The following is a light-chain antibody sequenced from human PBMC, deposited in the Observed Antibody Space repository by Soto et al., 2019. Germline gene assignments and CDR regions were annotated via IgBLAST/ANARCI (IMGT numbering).Light chain of an antibody. J-gene: IGLJ1*01. CDR2: EVT. CDR1: VGSYDF. CDR3: CADAGSSRYV. V-gene: IGLV2-23*02. Sequence: VGSYDFVSWYQQHPGKAPKVLIYEVTKRPSGVSNRFSGSKSGNTASLTISGLQADDEADYYCCADAGSSRYVFGTGTKVTVL.